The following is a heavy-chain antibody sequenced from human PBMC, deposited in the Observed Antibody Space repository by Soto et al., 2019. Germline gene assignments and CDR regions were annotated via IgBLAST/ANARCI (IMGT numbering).Heavy chain of an antibody. J-gene: IGHJ6*03. CDR1: GGSISSYY. V-gene: IGHV4-59*01. Sequence: PSETLSLTCTVSGGSISSYYWSWIRQPPGKGLEWIGYIYYSGSTNYNPSLKSRVTISVDTSKNQFSLKLSSVTAADTAVYYCARGNGDYVMDYYYYYMYVWGKGTTVTVSS. D-gene: IGHD4-17*01. CDR2: IYYSGST. CDR3: ARGNGDYVMDYYYYYMYV.